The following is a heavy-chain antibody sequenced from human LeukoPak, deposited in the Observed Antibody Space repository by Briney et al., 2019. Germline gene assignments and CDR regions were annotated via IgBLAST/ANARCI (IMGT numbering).Heavy chain of an antibody. D-gene: IGHD6-25*01. CDR1: EVTFIRYS. V-gene: IGHV3-21*01. J-gene: IGHJ6*03. Sequence: GGSLRLSCAASEVTFIRYSMNWVRQAPGKGQEWVSFISSSSTCTYYADSVRGRFTVSRDNAKNSLYLQMNSLRDEDTALYYCATGRNTTTSGLGMDVWGKGTTITVSS. CDR2: ISSSSTCT. CDR3: ATGRNTTTSGLGMDV.